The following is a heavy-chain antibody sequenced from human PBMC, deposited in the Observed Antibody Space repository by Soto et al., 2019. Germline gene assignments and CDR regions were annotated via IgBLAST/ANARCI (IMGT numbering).Heavy chain of an antibody. CDR3: AHTHIGLRQPLVFDP. D-gene: IGHD2-8*01. J-gene: IGHJ5*02. Sequence: QITLTESGPTLVKPTQPLTLTCTFSGFSLTKTEMGVAWIRQPPGEALEWLALIYWDDDKRYNPSLRNRLTISKDTSKSQVVLEMTDVDPVDTATYFCAHTHIGLRQPLVFDPWGQGTLVTVSS. CDR1: GFSLTKTEMG. CDR2: IYWDDDK. V-gene: IGHV2-5*02.